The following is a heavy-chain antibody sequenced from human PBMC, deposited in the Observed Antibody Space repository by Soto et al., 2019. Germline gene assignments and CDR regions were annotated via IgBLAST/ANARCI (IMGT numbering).Heavy chain of an antibody. J-gene: IGHJ3*02. CDR2: IYYSGSA. Sequence: QGQLQESGPGLVKPSQTLSLTGTVSGRSISSGGYYWSWIRQHPGKGLEWIGYIYYSGSAYNNPSLKSRVTISVDTSKNQFSLKLSSVTAADTAVYYCARGQTWSNDAFDIGGQGTMVTVS. CDR3: ARGQTWSNDAFDI. V-gene: IGHV4-31*03. CDR1: GRSISSGGYY.